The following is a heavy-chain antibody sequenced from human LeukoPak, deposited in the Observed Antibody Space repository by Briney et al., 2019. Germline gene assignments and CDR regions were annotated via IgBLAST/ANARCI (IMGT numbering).Heavy chain of an antibody. CDR3: ARRGVI. Sequence: GGSLRLSCAASGFTFSRYSMTWVRQAPGKGLGWVSSINISSTSIYYADSVKGRFTMSRDNATNSLYLQMNSLRAEDTAVYYCARRGVIWGQGTLVPVSS. V-gene: IGHV3-21*01. CDR2: INISSTSI. CDR1: GFTFSRYS. D-gene: IGHD2/OR15-2a*01. J-gene: IGHJ4*02.